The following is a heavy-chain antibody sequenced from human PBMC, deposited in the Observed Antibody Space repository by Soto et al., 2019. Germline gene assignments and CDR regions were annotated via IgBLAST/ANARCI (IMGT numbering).Heavy chain of an antibody. CDR2: IYYSGST. Sequence: SETLSLTCTVSGGSISSGGYYWSWIRQHPGKGLEWIGYIYYSGSTYYNPSLKSRVTISVDTSKNQFSLKLSSVTAADTAVYYCARASVPAADFDYWGQGTLVTVSS. CDR1: GGSISSGGYY. D-gene: IGHD2-2*01. CDR3: ARASVPAADFDY. J-gene: IGHJ4*02. V-gene: IGHV4-31*03.